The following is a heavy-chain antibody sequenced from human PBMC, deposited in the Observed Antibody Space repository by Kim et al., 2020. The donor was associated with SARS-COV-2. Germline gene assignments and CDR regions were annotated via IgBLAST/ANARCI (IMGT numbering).Heavy chain of an antibody. D-gene: IGHD2-15*01. CDR1: GDSISSYY. CDR2: IYYSGST. Sequence: SETLSLTCTVSGDSISSYYWSWVRQPPGKGLEWIGYIYYSGSTNCNPSLKSRVTISVDTSKNQFSLKLSSVTAADTAVYYCASGYCSGGRCYSSPDYWGQGNLVTVSS. J-gene: IGHJ4*02. V-gene: IGHV4-59*13. CDR3: ASGYCSGGRCYSSPDY.